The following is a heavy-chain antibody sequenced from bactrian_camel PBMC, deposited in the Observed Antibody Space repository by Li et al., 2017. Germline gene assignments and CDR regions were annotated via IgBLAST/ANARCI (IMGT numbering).Heavy chain of an antibody. Sequence: DVQLVESGGGLGQPGGSLRLSCVASGFTFSIHGMSWVRQAPGQGLEWVAGVDSSGRTAYADSVKGRFTISRDNARNTLYLQMNNLRYEDSAMYYCARSSCIDGTCPVAYRGPGTQVTVS. CDR2: VDSSGRT. V-gene: IGHV3S10*01. D-gene: IGHD1*01. CDR1: GFTFSIHG. J-gene: IGHJ4*01. CDR3: ARSSCIDGTCPVAY.